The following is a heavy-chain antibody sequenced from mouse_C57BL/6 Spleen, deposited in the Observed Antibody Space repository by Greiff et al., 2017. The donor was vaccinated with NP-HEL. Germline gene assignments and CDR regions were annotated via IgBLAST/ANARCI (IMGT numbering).Heavy chain of an antibody. J-gene: IGHJ1*03. Sequence: QVQLQQPGAELVMPGASVKLSCKASGYTFTSYWMHWVKQRPGQGLEWIGEIDPSDSYTNYNQKFKGKSTLTVDKSSSTAYMQLSSLTSEDSAVYYCARGLLGRGYFDVWGTGTTVTVSS. D-gene: IGHD4-1*01. V-gene: IGHV1-69*01. CDR3: ARGLLGRGYFDV. CDR2: IDPSDSYT. CDR1: GYTFTSYW.